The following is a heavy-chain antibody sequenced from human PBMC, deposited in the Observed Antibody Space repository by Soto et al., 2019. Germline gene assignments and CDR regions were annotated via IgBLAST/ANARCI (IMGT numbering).Heavy chain of an antibody. CDR3: AKELVSAAYGQHSAFDF. D-gene: IGHD6-25*01. CDR1: RIAFTSFA. Sequence: GGSLRLACPVCRIAFTSFAMGLARHAPRKGSQGDSVIDVVSGATSFAASLKPRLCSSSDNSNNTPYLDINSLRAEDTARYSCAKELVSAAYGQHSAFDFCGQGTLVTVS. J-gene: IGHJ4*02. CDR2: IDVVSGAT. V-gene: IGHV3-23*01.